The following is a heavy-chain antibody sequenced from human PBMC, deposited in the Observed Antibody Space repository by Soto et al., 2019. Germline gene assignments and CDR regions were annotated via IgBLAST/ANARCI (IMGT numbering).Heavy chain of an antibody. V-gene: IGHV1-2*04. J-gene: IGHJ6*02. CDR2: INPNSGGT. CDR3: ARDRGSSSWYRYYGMDV. Sequence: ASVKVSCKASGYTFTGYYMHWVRQAPGQGLEWMGWINPNSGGTNYAQKFQDWVTMTRDTSISTAYMELSRLRSDDTAVYYCARDRGSSSWYRYYGMDVWGQGTTVTVSS. D-gene: IGHD6-13*01. CDR1: GYTFTGYY.